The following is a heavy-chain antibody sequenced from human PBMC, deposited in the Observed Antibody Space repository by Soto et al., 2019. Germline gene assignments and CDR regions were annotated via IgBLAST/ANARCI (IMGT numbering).Heavy chain of an antibody. CDR2: IYYSGST. J-gene: IGHJ4*02. CDR1: GGSISSYY. D-gene: IGHD3-10*01. Sequence: QVQLQESGPGLVKPSETLSLTCTVSGGSISSYYWSWIRQPPGKGLEWIGYIYYSGSTNYNPSLKRPVTIQVATSKNQFSLKLKSMPAADTAVYYCARHNYGSGSTYFDYWGQGTLVTVSS. V-gene: IGHV4-59*08. CDR3: ARHNYGSGSTYFDY.